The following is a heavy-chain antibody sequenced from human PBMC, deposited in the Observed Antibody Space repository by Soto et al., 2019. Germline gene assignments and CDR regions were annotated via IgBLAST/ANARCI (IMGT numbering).Heavy chain of an antibody. CDR3: TRGADIVVVPAAVGRY. J-gene: IGHJ4*02. Sequence: SLRLSCTASGFTFGDYGMSWFRQAPGKGLEWVGFIRSKAYGGTTEYRASVRGRFTISRDDSKSIAYLQMNSLKTEDTAVYYCTRGADIVVVPAAVGRYWGQGTLVTVSS. CDR2: IRSKAYGGTT. V-gene: IGHV3-49*03. D-gene: IGHD2-2*01. CDR1: GFTFGDYG.